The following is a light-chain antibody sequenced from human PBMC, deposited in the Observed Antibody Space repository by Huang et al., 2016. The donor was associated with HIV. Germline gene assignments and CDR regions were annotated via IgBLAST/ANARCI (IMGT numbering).Light chain of an antibody. CDR3: QQYGSSPLT. V-gene: IGKV3-20*01. Sequence: EIVLTQSPGTLSLSPGERATLSCRASQSGSRSYLAWYQQKPGQAPRLLIYGASSRATGIPDRFSGSGSGTDFTLTISRLEPEDFAVYYCQQYGSSPLTFGPGTKVDIK. CDR2: GAS. J-gene: IGKJ3*01. CDR1: QSGSRSY.